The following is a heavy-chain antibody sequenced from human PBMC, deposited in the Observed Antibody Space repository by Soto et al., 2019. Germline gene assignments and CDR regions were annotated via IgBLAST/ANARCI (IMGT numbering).Heavy chain of an antibody. V-gene: IGHV4-39*01. D-gene: IGHD3-22*01. J-gene: IGHJ3*02. CDR3: ARRKRRDSSGYYAFDI. Sequence: SETLSLTCTVSGGSISSSSYYWGWIRQPPGKGLEWIGSIYYSGNTYYNPSLKSRVTISVDTSKNHFSLKLSSVTAADTAVYYCARRKRRDSSGYYAFDIWGQGTMVTVSS. CDR2: IYYSGNT. CDR1: GGSISSSSYY.